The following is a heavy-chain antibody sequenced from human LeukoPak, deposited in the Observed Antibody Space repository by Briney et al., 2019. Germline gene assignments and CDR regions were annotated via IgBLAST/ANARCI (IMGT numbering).Heavy chain of an antibody. Sequence: GGSLRLSCAASGFTFSSYSMNWVRQAPGKGLEWVSSISSSSSYIYYADSVKGRFTISRDDAKNSLYLQMNSLRAEDTAEYYCARVDCSGGSCYSDYWGQGTLVTVSS. CDR3: ARVDCSGGSCYSDY. CDR1: GFTFSSYS. D-gene: IGHD2-15*01. V-gene: IGHV3-21*01. J-gene: IGHJ4*02. CDR2: ISSSSSYI.